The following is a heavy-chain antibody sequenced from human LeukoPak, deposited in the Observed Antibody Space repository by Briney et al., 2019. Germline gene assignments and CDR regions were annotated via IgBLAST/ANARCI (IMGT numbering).Heavy chain of an antibody. V-gene: IGHV1-69*04. J-gene: IGHJ4*02. CDR2: IIPILGIA. CDR3: ASPLPIQQESDHLPLDY. D-gene: IGHD5-18*01. CDR1: GGTFSSYA. Sequence: GASVKVSCKASGGTFSSYAIRWVRQAPGQGLEWMGRIIPILGIANYAQKFQGRVTITADKSTSTAYMELSSLRSEDTAVYYCASPLPIQQESDHLPLDYWGQGTLVTVSS.